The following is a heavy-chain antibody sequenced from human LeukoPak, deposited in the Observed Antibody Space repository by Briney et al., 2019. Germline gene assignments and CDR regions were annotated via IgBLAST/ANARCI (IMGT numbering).Heavy chain of an antibody. CDR3: ARDRYSSGWWDPSLFDY. V-gene: IGHV4-4*07. Sequence: SETLSLTCTVSGGSISSYYWSWIRQPAGKGLEWIGRIYTSGSTNYNPSLKSRVTMSVDTSKNQFSLKLSSVTAADTAVYYCARDRYSSGWWDPSLFDYWGQGTLVTVSS. CDR2: IYTSGST. CDR1: GGSISSYY. D-gene: IGHD6-19*01. J-gene: IGHJ4*02.